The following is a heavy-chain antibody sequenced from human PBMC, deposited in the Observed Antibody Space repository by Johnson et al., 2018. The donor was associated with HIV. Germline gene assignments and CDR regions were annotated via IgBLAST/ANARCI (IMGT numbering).Heavy chain of an antibody. CDR2: IYSGGST. J-gene: IGHJ3*01. D-gene: IGHD3-22*01. Sequence: EVQLVESGGGLVQPGGSLRLSCAASGFTFSSYAMSWVRQAPGKGLEWVSVIYSGGSTYYADSVRGRFTISRDNSNNTLFLQMGSLGVEDMAVYYCAIPYYYDSGVYHWGQGTMVTVSS. CDR3: AIPYYYDSGVYH. CDR1: GFTFSSYA. V-gene: IGHV3-66*01.